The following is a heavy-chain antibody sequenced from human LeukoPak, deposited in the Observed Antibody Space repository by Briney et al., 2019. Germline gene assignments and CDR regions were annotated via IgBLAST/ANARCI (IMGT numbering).Heavy chain of an antibody. Sequence: GESLKISCKGSGYSFTNYWIGWVRQMPGKGLEWMGIICPGDSDTRYNPSFQGQVTISADKFLTSAYLQWSSLKASDTAMYYCARGYGAYGHYLDYWGQGTLVTVSS. CDR3: ARGYGAYGHYLDY. CDR1: GYSFTNYW. CDR2: ICPGDSDT. J-gene: IGHJ4*02. D-gene: IGHD5-12*01. V-gene: IGHV5-51*01.